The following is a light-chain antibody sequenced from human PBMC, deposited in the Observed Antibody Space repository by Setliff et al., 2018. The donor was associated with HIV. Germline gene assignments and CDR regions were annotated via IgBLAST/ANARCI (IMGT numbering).Light chain of an antibody. CDR1: TGEVTSGYS. CDR3: LLSYGGTQV. CDR2: GTS. J-gene: IGLJ3*02. V-gene: IGLV7-43*01. Sequence: QAVVTQETSLTVSPGGTVTLTCAYSTGEVTSGYSPNWFQQKTGQATRALIYGTSNKHSWTPARFSGYLLGGKAALTLSGVQPEDEAEYYCLLSYGGTQVFGGGTKLTVL.